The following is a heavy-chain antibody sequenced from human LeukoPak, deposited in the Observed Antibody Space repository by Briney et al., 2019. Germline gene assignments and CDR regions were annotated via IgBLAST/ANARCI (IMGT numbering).Heavy chain of an antibody. J-gene: IGHJ4*02. Sequence: ASVKVSCKASGYSFTTYDINWVRQAPRQGLEWMGWMRPKKSDTGYARKFQDRVTLTWNISTDTAYMELNSLTAEDTAVYFCAGGPPEDTSSGYWGQGTLVTVSS. V-gene: IGHV1-8*01. CDR3: AGGPPEDTSSGY. CDR1: GYSFTTYD. CDR2: MRPKKSDT. D-gene: IGHD3-22*01.